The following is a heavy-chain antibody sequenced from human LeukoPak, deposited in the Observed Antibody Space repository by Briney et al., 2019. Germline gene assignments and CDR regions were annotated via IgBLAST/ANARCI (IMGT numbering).Heavy chain of an antibody. Sequence: GSLRLSCAASGFTVSSNYMSWVRQAPGEGLEWVSVIYSGGDIYYAHSVKGRFTISRDSSKNTLYLQMSTLRVEDTAVYYCARAAGDRIGYFDLWGRGTLVTVSS. CDR2: IYSGGDI. CDR1: GFTVSSNY. V-gene: IGHV3-53*01. CDR3: ARAAGDRIGYFDL. J-gene: IGHJ2*01. D-gene: IGHD7-27*01.